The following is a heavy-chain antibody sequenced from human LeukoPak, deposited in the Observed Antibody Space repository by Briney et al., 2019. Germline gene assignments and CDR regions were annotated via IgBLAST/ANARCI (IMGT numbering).Heavy chain of an antibody. V-gene: IGHV1-69*13. CDR1: GGTFSIYA. Sequence: GASVKVSCKASGGTFSIYAISWVRQAPGQGREWMGGIIPIFGTANYAQKFQGRVTITADESTSTAYMELSSLRSEDTAVYYCARESSSGYYYVSVYYFDYWGQGTLVTVSS. J-gene: IGHJ4*02. CDR3: ARESSSGYYYVSVYYFDY. CDR2: IIPIFGTA. D-gene: IGHD3-22*01.